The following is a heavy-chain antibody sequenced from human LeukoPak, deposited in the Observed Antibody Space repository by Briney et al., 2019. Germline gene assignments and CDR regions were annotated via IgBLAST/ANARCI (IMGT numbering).Heavy chain of an antibody. J-gene: IGHJ4*02. V-gene: IGHV4-34*01. Sequence: SETLSLTCAVYGGSFSGYYWSWIRQPPGKGLEWIGEINHSGSTNYNPSLKSRVTISVDTSKNQFSLKLSSVTAADTAVYYCARQRVVSYYDFWSAPEEDYWGQGTLVTVSS. CDR3: ARQRVVSYYDFWSAPEEDY. CDR2: INHSGST. D-gene: IGHD3-3*01. CDR1: GGSFSGYY.